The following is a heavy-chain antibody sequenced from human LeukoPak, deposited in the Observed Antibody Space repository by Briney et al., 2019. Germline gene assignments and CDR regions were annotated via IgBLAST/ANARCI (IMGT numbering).Heavy chain of an antibody. D-gene: IGHD5-12*01. Sequence: ASVKVSCKVSGYTLTELSMHWVRQAPGKGLEWMGGFDPEDGETIYAQKFQGRVTMTEDTSTDTAYMELSSLRSEDTAVYYCATPGGNGYDDFGEPGYYYYGMDVWGQGTTVTVSS. CDR2: FDPEDGET. J-gene: IGHJ6*02. V-gene: IGHV1-24*01. CDR3: ATPGGNGYDDFGEPGYYYYGMDV. CDR1: GYTLTELS.